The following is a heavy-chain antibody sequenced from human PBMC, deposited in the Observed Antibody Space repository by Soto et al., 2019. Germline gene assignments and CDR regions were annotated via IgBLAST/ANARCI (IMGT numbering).Heavy chain of an antibody. D-gene: IGHD1-20*01. J-gene: IGHJ4*02. CDR3: AKYWYAWSHAAGAYDY. Sequence: GGSLRLSCAASGFTFSSYGMHWVRQAPGKGLEWVAVISYDGSNKYYADSVKGRFTISRDNSKNTLYLQMNSQRAEDTAVYYWAKYWYAWSHAAGAYDYWGQGTLVTVSS. V-gene: IGHV3-30*18. CDR2: ISYDGSNK. CDR1: GFTFSSYG.